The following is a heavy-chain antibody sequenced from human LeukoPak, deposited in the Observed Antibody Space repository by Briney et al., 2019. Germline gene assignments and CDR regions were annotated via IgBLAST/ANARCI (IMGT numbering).Heavy chain of an antibody. CDR1: GGSISSYY. CDR2: VDYSGST. D-gene: IGHD6-19*01. J-gene: IGHJ4*02. Sequence: SETLSLTCNVSGGSISSYYWTWIRQPPGKGLEWIGYVDYSGSTNYNPSLKSRVTILVDTSKNQFSLKLTSVTAADTAMYYGARRGGSGRAFDYWGQGILVTVSS. CDR3: ARRGGSGRAFDY. V-gene: IGHV4-59*08.